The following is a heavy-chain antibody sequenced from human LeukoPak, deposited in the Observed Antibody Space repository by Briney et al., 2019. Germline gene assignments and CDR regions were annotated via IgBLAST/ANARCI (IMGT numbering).Heavy chain of an antibody. CDR1: GGSISSGGYY. V-gene: IGHV4-31*03. J-gene: IGHJ4*02. CDR3: AREGYCSGGSCYAFDY. CDR2: IYYSGST. D-gene: IGHD2-15*01. Sequence: PSETLSLTCTVSGGSISSGGYYWSWIRQHPGKGLEWIRYIYYSGSTYYNPSLKSRVTISVDTSKNQFSLKLSSVTAADTAVYYCAREGYCSGGSCYAFDYWGQGTLVTVSS.